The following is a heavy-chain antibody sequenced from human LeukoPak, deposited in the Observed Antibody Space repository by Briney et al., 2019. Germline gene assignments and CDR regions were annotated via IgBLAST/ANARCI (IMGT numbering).Heavy chain of an antibody. V-gene: IGHV4-30-4*01. Sequence: SETLSLTCTVSGGSISSGDYYWSWIRQPPGKGLEWIGYIYYSGSTYYNPSLKSRVTISVDTSKNQFSLKLSSVTAADTAVYYCARTGTPAKMDYGGQGTLVTVSS. CDR3: ARTGTPAKMDY. CDR1: GGSISSGDYY. J-gene: IGHJ4*02. CDR2: IYYSGST. D-gene: IGHD1-1*01.